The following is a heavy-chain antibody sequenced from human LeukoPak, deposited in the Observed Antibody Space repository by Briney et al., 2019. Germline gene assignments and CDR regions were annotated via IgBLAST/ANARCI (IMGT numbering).Heavy chain of an antibody. D-gene: IGHD5-24*01. CDR1: GGTFSSYA. V-gene: IGHV1-69*04. CDR3: ARVEMATIGYDFDY. CDR2: IIPILGIA. Sequence: GASVKVSCKASGGTFSSYAISWVRQAPGQGLEWMGRIIPILGIANYAQKFQGRVTITADKSTSTAYMELSSLRSEDTAVYYCARVEMATIGYDFDYWSQGTLVTVSS. J-gene: IGHJ4*02.